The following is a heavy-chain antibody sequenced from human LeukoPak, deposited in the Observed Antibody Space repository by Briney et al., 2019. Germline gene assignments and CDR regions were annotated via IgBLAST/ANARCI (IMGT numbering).Heavy chain of an antibody. CDR3: ATFSGNYVFDY. J-gene: IGHJ4*02. Sequence: PSETLSLTCSVSGGSINRSSKYWGWIRQSPGKGLEWIGSVYYSGSTDYNSSLKSRVTISVDTSKNHFSLKLNSVTAADTAVYYCATFSGNYVFDYWGQGTRVTVSS. CDR1: GGSINRSSKY. CDR2: VYYSGST. D-gene: IGHD1-26*01. V-gene: IGHV4-39*02.